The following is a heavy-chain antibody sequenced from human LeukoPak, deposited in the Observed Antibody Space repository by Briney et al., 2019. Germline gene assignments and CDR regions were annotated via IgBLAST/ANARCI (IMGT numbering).Heavy chain of an antibody. CDR1: GFTFSSYW. V-gene: IGHV3-7*01. CDR3: ARGSDEQWKEYYFDY. D-gene: IGHD6-19*01. CDR2: IKQDGSEK. J-gene: IGHJ4*02. Sequence: GGSLRLSCAASGFTFSSYWMSWVRQAPGKGREGGANIKQDGSEKYYVDSVKGRFTISRDNAKNSLYLQMNSLRAEDTAVYYCARGSDEQWKEYYFDYWGQGTLVTVSS.